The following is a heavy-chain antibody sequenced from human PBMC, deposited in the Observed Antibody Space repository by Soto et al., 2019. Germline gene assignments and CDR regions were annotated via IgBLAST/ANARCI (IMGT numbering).Heavy chain of an antibody. V-gene: IGHV4-39*01. CDR1: GGSISTSDYY. CDR3: ARGETWFDP. Sequence: PSETLSLTCTVSGGSISTSDYYWGWIRQPPGKGLEWIGNIYYSGSASYNPSLKSRVAISIDTSKNQFSLKLSSVTAADTAVYYCARGETWFDPWGQGTLVTVSS. CDR2: IYYSGSA. J-gene: IGHJ5*02.